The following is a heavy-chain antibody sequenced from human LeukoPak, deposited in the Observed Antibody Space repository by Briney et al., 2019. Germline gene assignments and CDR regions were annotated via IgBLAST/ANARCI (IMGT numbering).Heavy chain of an antibody. D-gene: IGHD3-10*01. CDR2: IHTSGST. J-gene: IGHJ3*02. Sequence: SETLSLTCTVPGGSISSDYWSWIRQPAGKGLEWIGRIHTSGSTNYNPSLKSRVTMSLDTSKKQFSLKLSSVTAADTAVYYCAREWNYYGSRNYYNGAFDIWGPGTMVTVSS. CDR1: GGSISSDY. V-gene: IGHV4-4*07. CDR3: AREWNYYGSRNYYNGAFDI.